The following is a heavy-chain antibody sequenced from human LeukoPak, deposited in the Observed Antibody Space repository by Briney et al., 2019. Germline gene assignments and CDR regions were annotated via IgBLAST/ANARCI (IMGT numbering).Heavy chain of an antibody. Sequence: ASVKVSCKASGYTFTSYGISWVRQAPGQGLEWMGWISAYNGNTNYAQKLQGRVTMTTDTSTSTAYMELSRLRSDDTAVYYCARDGGSYPRSVYYYYGMDVWGQGTTVTVSS. J-gene: IGHJ6*02. CDR3: ARDGGSYPRSVYYYYGMDV. CDR1: GYTFTSYG. V-gene: IGHV1-18*01. CDR2: ISAYNGNT. D-gene: IGHD1-26*01.